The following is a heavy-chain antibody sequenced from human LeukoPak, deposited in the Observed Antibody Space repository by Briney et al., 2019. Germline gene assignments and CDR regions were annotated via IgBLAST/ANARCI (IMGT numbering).Heavy chain of an antibody. V-gene: IGHV1-2*02. CDR1: GYTFTVYY. CDR3: ARTSSLRFFDY. J-gene: IGHJ4*02. Sequence: ASVKVSCKASGYTFTVYYIHWVRQALGQGLEWMGWINPRSGGTDYAENFQGRVTMTRDTSITTAYMEVSRLRSDDTAVYYCARTSSLRFFDYWGQGTLVTVSS. D-gene: IGHD4-17*01. CDR2: INPRSGGT.